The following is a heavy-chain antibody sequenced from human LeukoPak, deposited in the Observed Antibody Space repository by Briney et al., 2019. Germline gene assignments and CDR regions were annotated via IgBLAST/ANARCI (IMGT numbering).Heavy chain of an antibody. D-gene: IGHD1-1*01. CDR3: ARNPSGNEGYFDY. V-gene: IGHV1-46*01. CDR1: GYTFTSYY. CDR2: INPSGGST. J-gene: IGHJ4*02. Sequence: ASVKVSCKASGYTFTSYYIHWVRQAPGQGLEWMGIINPSGGSTSYAQNFQGRVTMTRDTSTSTVYMELSSLRSEDTAVYSCARNPSGNEGYFDYWGQGTLVTVSS.